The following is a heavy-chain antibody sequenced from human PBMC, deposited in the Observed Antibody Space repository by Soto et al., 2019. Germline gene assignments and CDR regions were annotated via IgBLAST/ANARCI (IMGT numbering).Heavy chain of an antibody. CDR2: TSAGGVTT. Sequence: EVQLLESGGGLVTPGGSLRLSCAGSGFSFSSYSMSWVRQAPGKGLEWVSSTSAGGVTTYYADSVKGRFTISRDSARNTVYLQMNSLRAEDTAIYYCAKENGACYCCGDYWGQGTLVTISS. J-gene: IGHJ4*02. D-gene: IGHD2-21*02. V-gene: IGHV3-23*01. CDR3: AKENGACYCCGDY. CDR1: GFSFSSYS.